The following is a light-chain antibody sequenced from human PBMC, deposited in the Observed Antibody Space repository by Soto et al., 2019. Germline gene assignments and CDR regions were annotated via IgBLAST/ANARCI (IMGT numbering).Light chain of an antibody. J-gene: IGKJ3*01. Sequence: EIVLTQSPGTLSLSPGERATLSCRASQSVSSSYLAWYQQKPGQAPRLLIYGASSRATGIPDRFSGSGSGTDFTLTISSLEPEDFAVYYCQQRSNWPPNTFGPGTKVDIK. CDR1: QSVSSSY. CDR2: GAS. V-gene: IGKV3D-20*02. CDR3: QQRSNWPPNT.